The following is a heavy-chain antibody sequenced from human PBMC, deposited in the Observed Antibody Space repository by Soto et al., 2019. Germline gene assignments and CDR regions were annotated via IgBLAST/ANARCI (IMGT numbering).Heavy chain of an antibody. Sequence: GGSLRLSCAASGFTFSSYSMNWVRQAPGKGLEWFSYISSSSSTIYYADSVKGRFTISRDNAKNSLYLQMNSLRYEDTAVYYCARDGGGHFDYWGQGTLVTVSS. V-gene: IGHV3-48*02. CDR2: ISSSSSTI. CDR1: GFTFSSYS. D-gene: IGHD3-16*01. CDR3: ARDGGGHFDY. J-gene: IGHJ4*02.